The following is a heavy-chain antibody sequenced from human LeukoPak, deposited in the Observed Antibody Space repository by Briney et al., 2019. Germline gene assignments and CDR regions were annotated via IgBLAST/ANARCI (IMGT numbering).Heavy chain of an antibody. CDR1: GFTFSSYE. Sequence: PGGSLRLSCAASGFTFSSYEMNWVRQAPGKGLEWVSYISSSGSTIYYADSVKGRFTISRDNAKESLYLQMNSLRAEDTAVYYCARDSPYGQLDYWGQGTLVTVSS. V-gene: IGHV3-48*03. CDR2: ISSSGSTI. CDR3: ARDSPYGQLDY. J-gene: IGHJ4*02. D-gene: IGHD4-17*01.